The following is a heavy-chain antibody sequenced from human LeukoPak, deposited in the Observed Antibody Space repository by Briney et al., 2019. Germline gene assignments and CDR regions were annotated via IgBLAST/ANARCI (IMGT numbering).Heavy chain of an antibody. D-gene: IGHD3/OR15-3a*01. J-gene: IGHJ4*02. CDR3: TRDWQYDY. Sequence: PGGSLRLSCAASGFTFNNYVMSWVRQAPGKGLEWVSGIDYSGGDTYYADSVKGRFTISRDSSKNTLFLQMNSLRAEDTAMYYCTRDWQYDYWGQGTLVTVSS. V-gene: IGHV3-23*01. CDR1: GFTFNNYV. CDR2: IDYSGGDT.